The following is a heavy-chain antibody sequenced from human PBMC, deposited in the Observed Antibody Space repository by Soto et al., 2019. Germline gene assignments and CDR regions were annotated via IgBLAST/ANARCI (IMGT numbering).Heavy chain of an antibody. V-gene: IGHV3-48*01. CDR3: XXDXXXXXXXSALDY. CDR1: GFTFSSYS. CDR2: ISSSSSTI. Sequence: EVQLVESGGGLVQPGGSLRLSCAASGFTFSSYSMNWVRQAPGKGLEWVSYISSSSSTIYYADSVKGRFTISRDNAKNSLYLQMNSXRAXDXXXXYCXXDXXXXXXXSALDYWGQGTLVTVSS. J-gene: IGHJ4*02.